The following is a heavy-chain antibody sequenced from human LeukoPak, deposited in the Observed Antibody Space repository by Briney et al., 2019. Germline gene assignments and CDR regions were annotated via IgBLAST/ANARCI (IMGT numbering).Heavy chain of an antibody. D-gene: IGHD2-15*01. J-gene: IGHJ4*02. CDR2: IKSKTDGGTT. Sequence: PGGSLRLSCAASGCTYSNARMSWVRQAPGKGLEGVGRIKSKTDGGTTDYAAPVKGRFTISRDDSKNTLYLQMNSLKTEDTAVYYCTTDSSRILWINWGQGTLVTVSS. CDR1: GCTYSNAR. V-gene: IGHV3-15*01. CDR3: TTDSSRILWIN.